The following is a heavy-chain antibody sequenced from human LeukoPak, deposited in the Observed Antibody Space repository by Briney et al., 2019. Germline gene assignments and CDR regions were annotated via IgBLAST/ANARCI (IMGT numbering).Heavy chain of an antibody. Sequence: LXCAVSGFSXSSGYYWGWSRPPPGKXLEWIGXXYHSGSTYYNPSLRRRVTISVDTSKNQFSLKLTSVTAADTAVYYCVRGSYCSGGSCYADLDYWGQGTLVTVSS. J-gene: IGHJ4*02. CDR3: VRGSYCSGGSCYADLDY. D-gene: IGHD2-15*01. CDR2: XYHSGST. CDR1: GFSXSSGYY. V-gene: IGHV4-38-2*01.